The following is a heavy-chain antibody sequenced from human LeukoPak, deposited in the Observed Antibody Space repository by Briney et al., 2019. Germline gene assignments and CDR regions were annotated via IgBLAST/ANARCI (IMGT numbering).Heavy chain of an antibody. Sequence: VKVSCKVSGYTFTDYYMHWVQQAPGKGLDWMGLVDPEDGETIYAEKFQGRVTITADTSTDTAYMELSSLRSEDTAVYYCARLITGTTTAFDIWGQGTMVTVSS. V-gene: IGHV1-69-2*01. CDR3: ARLITGTTTAFDI. D-gene: IGHD1-7*01. CDR2: VDPEDGET. CDR1: GYTFTDYY. J-gene: IGHJ3*02.